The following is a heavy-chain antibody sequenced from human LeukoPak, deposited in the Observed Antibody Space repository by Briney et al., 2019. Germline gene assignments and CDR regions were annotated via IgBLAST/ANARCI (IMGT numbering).Heavy chain of an antibody. CDR3: AKGWLRNRAFDI. J-gene: IGHJ3*02. D-gene: IGHD5-12*01. Sequence: PGGSLRLSCAASGFTFSSCAMSWVRQAPGKGLEWVSTISGSGDSTYYADSVKGRFTISRDNSKNTLYLQMNSLRAEDTAVYYCAKGWLRNRAFDIWGQGTMVTVSS. CDR2: ISGSGDST. V-gene: IGHV3-23*01. CDR1: GFTFSSCA.